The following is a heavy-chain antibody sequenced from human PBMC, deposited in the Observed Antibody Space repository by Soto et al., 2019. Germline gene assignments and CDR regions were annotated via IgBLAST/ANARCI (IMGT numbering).Heavy chain of an antibody. CDR1: GFTFSSDS. J-gene: IGHJ4*02. CDR3: APHSGYYDY. V-gene: IGHV3-48*01. Sequence: EVQLVESGGGLVQPGGSLRLSCAASGFTFSSDSMNWVRQAPGKGLEWVSYISSGSSTIFYADSVKGRFTISRDNAKNSLYLQMNSLRAEDTAVYYCAPHSGYYDYWGQGTLVTVSS. CDR2: ISSGSSTI. D-gene: IGHD3-22*01.